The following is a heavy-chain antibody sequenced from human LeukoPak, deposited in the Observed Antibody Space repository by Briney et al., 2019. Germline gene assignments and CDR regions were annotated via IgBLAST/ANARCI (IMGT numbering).Heavy chain of an antibody. D-gene: IGHD2-2*01. CDR2: IKSDGSDP. J-gene: IGHJ6*02. CDR1: GFTFSNYW. V-gene: IGHV3-74*01. Sequence: QPGGSLRLSCAASGFTFSNYWMHWVRHGPGKGLVWVSRIKSDGSDPSYADSVKGRFTISRDNAKSTLYLQMNSLGAEDTAVYYCAKDRDPMPSRGMDVWGQGTTVAVSS. CDR3: AKDRDPMPSRGMDV.